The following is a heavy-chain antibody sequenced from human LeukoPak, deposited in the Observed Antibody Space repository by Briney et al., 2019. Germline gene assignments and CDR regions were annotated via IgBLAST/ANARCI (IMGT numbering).Heavy chain of an antibody. CDR2: LPPDELGI. V-gene: IGHV3-74*01. Sequence: PGGSLRLSCAASGFTFSSYGMHWVRQAPGMGLVWVSRLPPDELGIIYADSVKGRFTVSRDNAKNTVYLQMNNLRVGDTAMYYCVGTIASRGSEYWGQGALVTVSP. CDR3: VGTIASRGSEY. J-gene: IGHJ4*02. CDR1: GFTFSSYG. D-gene: IGHD6-6*01.